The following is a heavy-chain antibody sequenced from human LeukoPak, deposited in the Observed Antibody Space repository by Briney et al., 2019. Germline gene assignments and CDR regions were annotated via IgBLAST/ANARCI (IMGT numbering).Heavy chain of an antibody. CDR3: ARDSYTMVRGVILVTYYYYYMDV. CDR2: IYTSGST. V-gene: IGHV4-4*07. J-gene: IGHJ6*03. D-gene: IGHD3-10*01. Sequence: SETLSLTCTVSGGSISSYYWSWIRQPAGKGLEWIGRIYTSGSTNYNPSLKSRVTMSVDTSKNQFSLKLSSVTAADTAVYYCARDSYTMVRGVILVTYYYYYMDVWGKGTTVTISS. CDR1: GGSISSYY.